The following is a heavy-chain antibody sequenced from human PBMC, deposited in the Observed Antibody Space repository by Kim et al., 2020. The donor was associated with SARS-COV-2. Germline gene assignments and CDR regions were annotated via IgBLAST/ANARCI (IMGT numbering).Heavy chain of an antibody. CDR1: GYNFVDYG. Sequence: ASVKVSCKASGYNFVDYGISWVRQVPGQGLEWMGWISAYCGSVNYAEGFRGRVTLTRDTSTTTAYMELRSLRSEDTAVYYCVRESGWGSRKYVFFGYWGQGTLIPVSA. J-gene: IGHJ4*02. V-gene: IGHV1-18*04. CDR2: ISAYCGSV. D-gene: IGHD6-19*01. CDR3: VRESGWGSRKYVFFGY.